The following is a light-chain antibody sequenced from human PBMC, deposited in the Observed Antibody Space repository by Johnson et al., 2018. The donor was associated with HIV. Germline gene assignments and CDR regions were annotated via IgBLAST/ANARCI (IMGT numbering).Light chain of an antibody. CDR2: DNN. V-gene: IGLV1-51*01. CDR1: SSNIGNNY. J-gene: IGLJ1*01. Sequence: QSVLTQPPSVSAAPGQKVTISCSGSSSNIGNNYVSWYQQLPGTAPKLLIYDNNKRPSGIPDRFSGSKSGTSATLGITGLQTGDEADYYCETWDSSLSGVFGTGTNLTV. CDR3: ETWDSSLSGV.